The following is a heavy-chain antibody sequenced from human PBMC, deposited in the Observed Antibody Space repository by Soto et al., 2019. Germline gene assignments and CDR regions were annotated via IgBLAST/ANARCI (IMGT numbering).Heavy chain of an antibody. Sequence: QVQLVQSGAEVKKPGASVKVSCKASGYTFTSYGISWVRQAPGQGLEWMGWISAYNGNTNYAQKLQGRVTMTTDTSTSIAYMELRSLRSDETAVYYGARVMLEGIVVVVASGWFDPWGQGTLVTASS. D-gene: IGHD2-15*01. J-gene: IGHJ5*02. V-gene: IGHV1-18*01. CDR3: ARVMLEGIVVVVASGWFDP. CDR2: ISAYNGNT. CDR1: GYTFTSYG.